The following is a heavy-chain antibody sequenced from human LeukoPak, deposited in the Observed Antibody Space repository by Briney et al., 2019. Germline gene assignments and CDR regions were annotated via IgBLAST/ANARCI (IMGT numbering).Heavy chain of an antibody. CDR3: ARESDYYDSSGYFDY. D-gene: IGHD3-22*01. V-gene: IGHV4-59*01. J-gene: IGHJ4*02. Sequence: SETLSLTCTVSGGSISTYYWSWIRQPPGKGLEWLAYISHSGSTNFNPSLKSRVTISVDTSMNQFSLMLSSVTAADTAVYYCARESDYYDSSGYFDYWGQGTLVTVSS. CDR2: ISHSGST. CDR1: GGSISTYY.